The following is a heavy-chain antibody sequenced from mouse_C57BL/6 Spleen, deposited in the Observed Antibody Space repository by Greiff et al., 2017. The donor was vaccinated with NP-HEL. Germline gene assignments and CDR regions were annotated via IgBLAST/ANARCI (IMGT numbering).Heavy chain of an antibody. CDR2: INPSNGGT. V-gene: IGHV1-53*01. CDR1: GYTFTSYW. J-gene: IGHJ4*01. Sequence: QVQLQQPGTELVKPGASVKLSCKASGYTFTSYWMHWVKQRPGQGLEWIGNINPSNGGTNYNEKFKSKATLTVDKSSSTAYMQLSSLTSEDSAVYYWARCSDGYYPYYAMDYWGQGTSVTVSS. D-gene: IGHD2-3*01. CDR3: ARCSDGYYPYYAMDY.